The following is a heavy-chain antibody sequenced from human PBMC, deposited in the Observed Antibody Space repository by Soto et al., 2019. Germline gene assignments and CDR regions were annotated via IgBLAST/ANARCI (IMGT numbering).Heavy chain of an antibody. CDR2: INAGNGNT. CDR3: ARGPRIAVAENYYYYGMDV. Sequence: ASVKVSCKASGYTFTSYAMHWVRQAPGQRLEWMGWINAGNGNTKYSQKFQGRVTITRDTSASTAYMELSSLRSEDTAVYYCARGPRIAVAENYYYYGMDVWGQGTTVTVPS. J-gene: IGHJ6*02. CDR1: GYTFTSYA. V-gene: IGHV1-3*01. D-gene: IGHD6-19*01.